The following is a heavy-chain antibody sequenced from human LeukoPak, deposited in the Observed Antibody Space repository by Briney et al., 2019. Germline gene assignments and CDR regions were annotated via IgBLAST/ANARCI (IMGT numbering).Heavy chain of an antibody. Sequence: PSETLSLTCAVYGGSFSGYYWSWTRQPPGKGLEWIGEINHSGSTNYNPSLKSRVTISVDTSKNQFSLKLSSVTAADTAVYYCARKMATTRGYFDYWSQGTLVTVST. V-gene: IGHV4-34*01. CDR3: ARKMATTRGYFDY. D-gene: IGHD5-24*01. CDR1: GGSFSGYY. CDR2: INHSGST. J-gene: IGHJ4*02.